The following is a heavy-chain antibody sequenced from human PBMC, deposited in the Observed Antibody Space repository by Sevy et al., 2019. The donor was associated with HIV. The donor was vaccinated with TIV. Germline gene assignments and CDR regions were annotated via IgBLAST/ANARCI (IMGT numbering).Heavy chain of an antibody. CDR2: IRSKAYGGTT. CDR1: GFTFGDYA. J-gene: IGHJ4*02. Sequence: GGSLRLSCTASGFTFGDYAMSWFRQAPGKGLEWVGFIRSKAYGGTTEYAASVKGRFTISRDDSKSIAYLQMNSLKTEDTAMYYCTRDRPYLVVGAYFDYWGQGTLVTVSS. V-gene: IGHV3-49*03. CDR3: TRDRPYLVVGAYFDY. D-gene: IGHD1-26*01.